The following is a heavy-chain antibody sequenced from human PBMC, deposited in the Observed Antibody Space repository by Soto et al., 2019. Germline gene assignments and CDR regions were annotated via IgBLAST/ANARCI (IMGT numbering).Heavy chain of an antibody. CDR3: ARAGVYYYGSGRLRFPGWFDP. Sequence: SETLSLTCTVSGGSISSYYWSWIRQPAGKGLEWIGRIYTSGSTNYNPSLKSRVTMSVDTSKNQFSLKLSSVTAADTAVYYCARAGVYYYGSGRLRFPGWFDPWGQGTLVTVSS. J-gene: IGHJ5*02. CDR1: GGSISSYY. CDR2: IYTSGST. V-gene: IGHV4-4*07. D-gene: IGHD3-10*01.